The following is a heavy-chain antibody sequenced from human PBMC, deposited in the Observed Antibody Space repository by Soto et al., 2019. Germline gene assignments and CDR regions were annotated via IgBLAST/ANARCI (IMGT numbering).Heavy chain of an antibody. CDR3: ARGARKLDY. V-gene: IGHV4-34*01. D-gene: IGHD6-6*01. J-gene: IGHJ4*02. CDR2: INHSGST. CDR1: GGSISGYY. Sequence: QVQLQQWGAGLLKPSETLSLTCAVYGGSISGYYWSWIRQPPGKGLEWIGEINHSGSTNYNPSLKSRVTISVDTSKNQFSLKLSSVTAADTAVYYCARGARKLDYWGQGTLVTVSS.